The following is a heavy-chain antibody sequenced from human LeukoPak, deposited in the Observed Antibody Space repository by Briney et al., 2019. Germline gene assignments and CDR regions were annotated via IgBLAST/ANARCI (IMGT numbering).Heavy chain of an antibody. J-gene: IGHJ4*02. Sequence: SETLSLTCAVSGGSITTHSSYWGWIRQPPGKGLEWIGSIYYGGNTYYNPSLKSRVTIYIDTSKNQFSLNLNSVTPADTAMYYCATSSSWYRFDYWGQGTLVTVSS. CDR3: ATSSSWYRFDY. CDR2: IYYGGNT. CDR1: GGSITTHSSY. V-gene: IGHV4-39*01. D-gene: IGHD6-13*01.